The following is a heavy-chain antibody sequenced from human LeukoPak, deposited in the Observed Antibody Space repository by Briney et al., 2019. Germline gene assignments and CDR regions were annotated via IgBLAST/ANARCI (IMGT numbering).Heavy chain of an antibody. CDR3: ATKFGCSGGSCYSGAFDI. J-gene: IGHJ3*02. CDR1: GFTFSSYA. CDR2: ISGSGGST. Sequence: GSLRLSCAASGFTFSSYAMSWVRQAPGKGLEWVSAISGSGGSTYYADSVKGRFTISRDNSKNTLYLQMNSLRAEDTAVYYCATKFGCSGGSCYSGAFDIWGQGTMVTVSS. D-gene: IGHD2-15*01. V-gene: IGHV3-23*01.